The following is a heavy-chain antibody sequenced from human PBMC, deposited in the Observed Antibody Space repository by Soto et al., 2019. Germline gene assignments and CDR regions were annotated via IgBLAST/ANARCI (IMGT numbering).Heavy chain of an antibody. D-gene: IGHD4-17*01. CDR1: GFTFRRYW. CDR2: IRPEGNEK. CDR3: AREEGATVANNWFDS. Sequence: EVQVVESGGGLVQPGESLRVSCVGSGFTFRRYWMSWVRQAPGKGLEWVANIRPEGNEKYYVDSVKGRFIISRDNAKNSVFLQMNSLRVEDTAVYFCAREEGATVANNWFDSWGQGTLVTVSS. V-gene: IGHV3-7*03. J-gene: IGHJ5*01.